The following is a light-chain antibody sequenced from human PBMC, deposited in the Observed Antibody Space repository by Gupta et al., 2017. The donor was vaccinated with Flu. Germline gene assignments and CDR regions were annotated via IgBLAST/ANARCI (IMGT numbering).Light chain of an antibody. CDR3: MQALQTPRS. V-gene: IGKV2-28*01. Sequence: DIVMTQSTLSLPVTPGEPASISCRSSQSLLHSNGYNYLYWYLQKPGQSPQLLIYLGSNRASGVPDRFSGGGSGTDFTLKISRVEAEDVGVYYCMQALQTPRSFGEGTKMEIK. CDR1: QSLLHSNGYNY. J-gene: IGKJ2*03. CDR2: LGS.